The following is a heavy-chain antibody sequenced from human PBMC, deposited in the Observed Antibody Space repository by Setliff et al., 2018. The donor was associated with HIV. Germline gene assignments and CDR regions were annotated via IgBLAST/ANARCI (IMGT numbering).Heavy chain of an antibody. D-gene: IGHD3-22*01. CDR3: ARGNYDSGGYYFDK. CDR1: DGSISTYY. CDR2: IYYSGIT. V-gene: IGHV4-59*01. J-gene: IGHJ4*02. Sequence: SETLSLTCAVSDGSISTYYWSWIRQPPGRGLEWIGYIYYSGITNYSPSLKSRVTLLVDTSKNQFSLRLSSVTAADTAVYFCARGNYDSGGYYFDKWGQGALVTVSS.